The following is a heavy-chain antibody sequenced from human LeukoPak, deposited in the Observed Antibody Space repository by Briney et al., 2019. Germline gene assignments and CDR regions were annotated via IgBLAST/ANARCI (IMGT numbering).Heavy chain of an antibody. J-gene: IGHJ4*02. CDR3: ARDLAGLAAAGSDY. V-gene: IGHV1-46*01. Sequence: ASVTVSCTASGYTFTSYYMHWVRQAPGQGLEWMGIINPSGGSTSYAQKFQGRVTMTRDMSTSTVYMELGSLRSEDTAVYYCARDLAGLAAAGSDYWGQGTLVTVSS. D-gene: IGHD6-13*01. CDR2: INPSGGST. CDR1: GYTFTSYY.